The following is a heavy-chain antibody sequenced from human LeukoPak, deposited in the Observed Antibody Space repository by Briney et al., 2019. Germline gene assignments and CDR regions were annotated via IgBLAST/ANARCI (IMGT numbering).Heavy chain of an antibody. Sequence: GGSLRLSCAASGFTFSSYEMNWVRQAPGKGLEWVSYISSSGSTIYYADSVKGRFTISRDNAKNSLYLQMNSLRAEDTAVYYCARNGYCSSTSCYPVCYFDYWGQGTLVTVSS. D-gene: IGHD2-2*01. CDR2: ISSSGSTI. CDR1: GFTFSSYE. CDR3: ARNGYCSSTSCYPVCYFDY. V-gene: IGHV3-48*03. J-gene: IGHJ4*02.